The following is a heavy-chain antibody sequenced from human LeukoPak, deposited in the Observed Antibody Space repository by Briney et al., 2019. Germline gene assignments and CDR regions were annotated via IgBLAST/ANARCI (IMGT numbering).Heavy chain of an antibody. V-gene: IGHV1-18*03. D-gene: IGHD6-19*01. CDR2: ISAYNGNT. CDR1: GYTFTSYG. J-gene: IGHJ4*02. CDR3: AGDSGRGWYEFQ. Sequence: ASVTVSFTASGYTFTSYGISWVRQAPGQGLEWMGWISAYNGNTNYAQKLQGRVTMTTDTPESTAYMELRSLRSEDMAVYYCAGDSGRGWYEFQWGQGTLVTVSS.